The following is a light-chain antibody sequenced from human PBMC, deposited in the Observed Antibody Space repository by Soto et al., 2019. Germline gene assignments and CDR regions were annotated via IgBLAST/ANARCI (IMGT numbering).Light chain of an antibody. CDR1: SSNIGAPYG. Sequence: QPVLTQPPSVSGAPGRRVTISCTGSSSNIGAPYGVHWYQQLPGTAPKLLIYGNNNRPSGVPDRFSGSQSGTSASLAITGLQAEDEADYYCQSYDSSLTALVFGGGTQLTVL. V-gene: IGLV1-40*01. J-gene: IGLJ2*01. CDR2: GNN. CDR3: QSYDSSLTALV.